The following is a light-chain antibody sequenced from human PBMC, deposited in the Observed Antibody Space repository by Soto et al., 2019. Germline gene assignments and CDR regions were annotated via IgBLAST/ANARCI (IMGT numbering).Light chain of an antibody. CDR2: EVS. Sequence: QSVLTQPASVSGSPGQSITISCTGTSSDVGGYNYVSWYQQHPGKAPKLMIYEVSNRPSGVSNRFPGSKSGNTASLTISGLQAEDEADYYCSSYTSSSPPNYVFGTGTKVTVL. CDR1: SSDVGGYNY. V-gene: IGLV2-14*01. J-gene: IGLJ1*01. CDR3: SSYTSSSPPNYV.